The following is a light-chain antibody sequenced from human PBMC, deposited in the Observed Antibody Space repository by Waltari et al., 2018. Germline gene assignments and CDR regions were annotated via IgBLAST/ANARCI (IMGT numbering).Light chain of an antibody. CDR1: QRVSSSS. Sequence: EIVLTQSPGTLSLSPGERATLSCRASQRVSSSSFAWYQQKPGQAPRLLIHDASSRATGIPDRFRGSGSATDFTLTIDRLEPEDFAVYYCQQYGRSWNTFGQGTKLEI. J-gene: IGKJ2*01. CDR3: QQYGRSWNT. CDR2: DAS. V-gene: IGKV3-20*01.